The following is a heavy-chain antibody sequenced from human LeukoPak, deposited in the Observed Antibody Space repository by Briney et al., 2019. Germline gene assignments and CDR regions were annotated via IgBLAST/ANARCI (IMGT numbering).Heavy chain of an antibody. CDR2: ISWNSGSI. J-gene: IGHJ4*02. CDR3: ATGRSSSGPFDY. V-gene: IGHV3-9*01. CDR1: GFTFDDYA. Sequence: GGPLRLSCAASGFTFDDYAMHWVRQAPGKGLEWVSVISWNSGSIGYADSVKGRFTISRDNAKNSLYLQMNSLRAEDTALYYCATGRSSSGPFDYWGQGTLVTVSS. D-gene: IGHD6-6*01.